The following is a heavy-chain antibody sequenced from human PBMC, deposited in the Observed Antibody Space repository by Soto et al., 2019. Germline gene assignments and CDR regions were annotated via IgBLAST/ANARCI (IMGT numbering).Heavy chain of an antibody. J-gene: IGHJ4*02. CDR1: GFTFSSYA. Sequence: GGSLRLSCAASGFTFSSYAMSWVRQAPGKGLEWVSAISGSGGTTYYADSVRGRFTISRDRSKNTLYLQMSSLRAEDTALYYCAKNQERELPRVIDFWGQGTLVTVSS. D-gene: IGHD1-7*01. CDR3: AKNQERELPRVIDF. CDR2: ISGSGGTT. V-gene: IGHV3-23*01.